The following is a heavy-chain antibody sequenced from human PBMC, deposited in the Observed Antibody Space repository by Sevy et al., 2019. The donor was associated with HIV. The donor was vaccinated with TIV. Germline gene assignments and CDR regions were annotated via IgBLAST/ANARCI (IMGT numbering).Heavy chain of an antibody. CDR2: ISGSGGST. J-gene: IGHJ4*02. V-gene: IGHV3-23*01. CDR3: AKDYYDSSGYYYLASPTFDY. D-gene: IGHD3-22*01. CDR1: GFTFSSYA. Sequence: GGSLRLSCAASGFTFSSYAMSWVRQAPGKGLEWVSAISGSGGSTYYADSVKGRFTISRDNSKNTLYLKMNSLRAEDTAVYYCAKDYYDSSGYYYLASPTFDYWGQGTLVTVSS.